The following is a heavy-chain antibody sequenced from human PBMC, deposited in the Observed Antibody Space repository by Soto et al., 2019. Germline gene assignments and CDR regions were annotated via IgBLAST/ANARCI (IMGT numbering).Heavy chain of an antibody. Sequence: ASVKVSCKASGYTFTSYYMHWVRQAPGQGLEWMGIINPSGGSTSYAQKFQGRVTMTRDTSTSTVYMELSSLRSEDTAVYYCARDPSYDILTGYPSGAFDIWGRGTMVTVSS. V-gene: IGHV1-46*03. J-gene: IGHJ3*02. CDR2: INPSGGST. CDR1: GYTFTSYY. D-gene: IGHD3-9*01. CDR3: ARDPSYDILTGYPSGAFDI.